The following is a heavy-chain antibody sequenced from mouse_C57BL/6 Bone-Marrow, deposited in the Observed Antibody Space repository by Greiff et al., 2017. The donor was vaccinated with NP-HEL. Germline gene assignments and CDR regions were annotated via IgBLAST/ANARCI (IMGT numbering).Heavy chain of an antibody. CDR1: GYTFTSYG. Sequence: QVQLQQPGAELVRPGSSVKLSCKASGYTFTSYGMHWVLQRPIQGLEWIGNIDPSDSETYYNEKFKDKITLSVDKSSSTTYMQLSSLTSEDSAIYYCARYRLDYWGQGTTLTVSS. J-gene: IGHJ2*01. V-gene: IGHV1-52*01. CDR3: ARYRLDY. CDR2: IDPSDSET. D-gene: IGHD2-14*01.